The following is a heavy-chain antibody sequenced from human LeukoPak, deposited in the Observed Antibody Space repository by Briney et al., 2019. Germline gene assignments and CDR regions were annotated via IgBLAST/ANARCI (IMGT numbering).Heavy chain of an antibody. J-gene: IGHJ4*02. CDR2: ISSSSSYI. D-gene: IGHD6-19*01. CDR1: GFTFSSYS. CDR3: ARAYHGIAVAGTLPDY. Sequence: GGSLRLSCAASGFTFSSYSMNWVRQAPGKGLEWVSSISSSSSYIYYADSVKGRFTISRDNAKNSLYLQMNSLRAEDTAVYYCARAYHGIAVAGTLPDYWGQGTLVTVSS. V-gene: IGHV3-21*01.